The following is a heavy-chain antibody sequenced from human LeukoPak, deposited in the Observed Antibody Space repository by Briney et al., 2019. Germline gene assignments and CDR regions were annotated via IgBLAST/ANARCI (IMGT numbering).Heavy chain of an antibody. J-gene: IGHJ3*01. D-gene: IGHD2-2*01. V-gene: IGHV1-2*02. CDR3: ARDPYQPPLLPVGAFDF. CDR1: GYTFTGYY. Sequence: ASVKVSCKASGYTFTGYYLHWVRQAPGQGLEWMGWINPNSGGTKYAQKFQGRVTMTRDTSISTAYMDLSRLRSDDTAVYYCARDPYQPPLLPVGAFDFWGQGTMVTVSS. CDR2: INPNSGGT.